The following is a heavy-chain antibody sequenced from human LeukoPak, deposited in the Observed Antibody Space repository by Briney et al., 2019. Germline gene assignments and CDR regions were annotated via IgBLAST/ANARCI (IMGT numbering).Heavy chain of an antibody. CDR3: AKETYSSGWYPYFDY. CDR1: GFTFSSYA. J-gene: IGHJ4*02. CDR2: ISGSGGST. D-gene: IGHD6-19*01. V-gene: IGHV3-23*01. Sequence: GGSLRLSRVAPGFTFSSYAMSWVRQAPGKGLEWVSGISGSGGSTYYADSVKGRFTISRDNSKNTLFLQMNSLRAEDTAVYYCAKETYSSGWYPYFDYWGQGTLVTVSS.